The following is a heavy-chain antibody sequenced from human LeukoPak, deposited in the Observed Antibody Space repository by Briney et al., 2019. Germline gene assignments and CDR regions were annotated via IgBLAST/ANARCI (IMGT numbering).Heavy chain of an antibody. V-gene: IGHV4-34*01. Sequence: SETLSLTCAVYGGSFSGYYWSWIRQPPGKGLEWIGEINHSGSTNYNPSLKSRVTISVDTSKHQFSLKLSSVTAADTAVYYCARNEGGWGDYWGQGTLVTVSS. CDR1: GGSFSGYY. CDR2: INHSGST. D-gene: IGHD6-19*01. CDR3: ARNEGGWGDY. J-gene: IGHJ4*02.